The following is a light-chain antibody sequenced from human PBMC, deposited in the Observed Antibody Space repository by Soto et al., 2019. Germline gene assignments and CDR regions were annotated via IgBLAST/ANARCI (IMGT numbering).Light chain of an antibody. J-gene: IGKJ1*01. CDR3: HQYNNWPPRT. V-gene: IGKV3-15*01. CDR2: GAS. CDR1: QSVSSN. Sequence: EIVITQSPATLSVSPGERATLSCRASQSVSSNLAWYQQKPGQAPRLLIYGASTRATGIPARFSGSGSETEFTLTISSLQSEDFAVYYCHQYNNWPPRTFGQGTKV.